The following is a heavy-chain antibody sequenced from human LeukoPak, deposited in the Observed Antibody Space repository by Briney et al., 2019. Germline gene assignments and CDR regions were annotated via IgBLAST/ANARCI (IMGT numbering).Heavy chain of an antibody. Sequence: PSETLSLTCAVYGGSFSGYYWSWICQPPGKGLEWIGEINHSGSTNYNPSLKSRVTISVDTSKNQFSLKLSSVTAADTAVYYCARSKQWLVLNWFDPWGQGTLVTVSS. V-gene: IGHV4-34*01. CDR2: INHSGST. J-gene: IGHJ5*02. CDR3: ARSKQWLVLNWFDP. CDR1: GGSFSGYY. D-gene: IGHD6-19*01.